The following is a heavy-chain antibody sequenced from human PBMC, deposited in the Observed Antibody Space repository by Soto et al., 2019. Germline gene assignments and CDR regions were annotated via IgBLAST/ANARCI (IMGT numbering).Heavy chain of an antibody. D-gene: IGHD6-19*01. V-gene: IGHV4-59*12. CDR1: GGSISSYY. Sequence: PSETLSLTCTVSGGSISSYYWSWIRQPPGKGLEWIAYIYYSGSTNYNPSLKSRVTISVDKSKNQFSLKLSSVTAADTAVYYCARVAVAGTRVDYWGQGTLVTVSS. J-gene: IGHJ4*02. CDR2: IYYSGST. CDR3: ARVAVAGTRVDY.